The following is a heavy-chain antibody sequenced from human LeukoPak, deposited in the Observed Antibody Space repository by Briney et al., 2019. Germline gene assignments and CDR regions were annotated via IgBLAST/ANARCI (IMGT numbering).Heavy chain of an antibody. J-gene: IGHJ4*02. CDR2: ISPYNGKT. CDR1: GYTFTSYY. CDR3: ARLYCSSTRCYLLLDY. V-gene: IGHV1-18*04. D-gene: IGHD2-2*01. Sequence: GASVKVSCKASGYTFTSYYMHWVRQAPGQGLEWMGAISPYNGKTSYTQKLQGRFTMTTDTSTSTAYMELRSLRSDDTAVYYCARLYCSSTRCYLLLDYWGQGTLVTVSS.